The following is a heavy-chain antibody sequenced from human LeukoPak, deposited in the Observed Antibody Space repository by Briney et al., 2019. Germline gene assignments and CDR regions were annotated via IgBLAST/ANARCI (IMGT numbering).Heavy chain of an antibody. CDR1: GFTFSSYA. V-gene: IGHV3-23*01. CDR3: AKVKQQSLYYYDSSGYFV. J-gene: IGHJ4*02. CDR2: ISDSGGST. D-gene: IGHD3-22*01. Sequence: GGSLGLSCAASGFTFSSYAMSWVRQAPGKGLEWVSAISDSGGSTYYADSVKGRFTISRDNSKNTLYLQMNSLRAEDTAVYYCAKVKQQSLYYYDSSGYFVWGQGTLVTVSS.